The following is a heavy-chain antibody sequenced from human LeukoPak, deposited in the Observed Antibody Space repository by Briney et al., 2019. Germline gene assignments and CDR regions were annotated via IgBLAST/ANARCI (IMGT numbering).Heavy chain of an antibody. D-gene: IGHD6-19*01. J-gene: IGHJ4*02. Sequence: GGSLRLSCAASGFTFSSYSMNWVRQAPGKGLEWVSYISSSSTNIYYADSVKGRFTISRDNAKNSLYLQMNSLRDEDTAVYYCAREASGWPDYWGQGTLVTVSS. V-gene: IGHV3-48*02. CDR1: GFTFSSYS. CDR3: AREASGWPDY. CDR2: ISSSSTNI.